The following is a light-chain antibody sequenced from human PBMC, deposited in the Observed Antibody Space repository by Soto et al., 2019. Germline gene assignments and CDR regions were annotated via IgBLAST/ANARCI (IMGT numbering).Light chain of an antibody. CDR1: QSVSGNY. J-gene: IGKJ2*01. CDR3: HQYGSSPPYT. CDR2: GSS. V-gene: IGKV3-20*01. Sequence: EIVLTQSPGTLSLSPGERATLSCRASQSVSGNYLAWYQQKPRQSPRLLIYGSSDRATGIPDRFSGSGSGTDFTITITSGEPDDFAVYYCHQYGSSPPYTFGQGTKLEIK.